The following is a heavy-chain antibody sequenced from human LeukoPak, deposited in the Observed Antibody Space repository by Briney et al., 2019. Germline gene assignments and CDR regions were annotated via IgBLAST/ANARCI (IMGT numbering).Heavy chain of an antibody. CDR3: ARDDNYYYGSGSSFFGADY. J-gene: IGHJ4*02. CDR2: ISAYNGNT. CDR1: GYTFTSYG. Sequence: ASVKVSCKASGYTFTSYGISWVRQAPGQGLEWMGWISAYNGNTNYAQKLQGRVTMTTDTSTSTAYMELRSLRSDDTAAYYCARDDNYYYGSGSSFFGADYWGQGTLVTVSS. D-gene: IGHD3-10*01. V-gene: IGHV1-18*01.